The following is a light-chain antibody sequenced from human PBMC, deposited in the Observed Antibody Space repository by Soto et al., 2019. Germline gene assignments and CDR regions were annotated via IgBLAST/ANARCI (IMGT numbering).Light chain of an antibody. J-gene: IGKJ1*01. CDR2: GAS. V-gene: IGKV3-20*01. CDR3: QQYGNSPRT. Sequence: EIVLTQSPGTLPLSPGERATLSCRASQSVSSYLAWYQQKPGQAPRLLIYGASSRATGIPDRFSGSGSGTDFTLTISRLEPEDFAVYYCQQYGNSPRTFGQGTKVDIK. CDR1: QSVSSY.